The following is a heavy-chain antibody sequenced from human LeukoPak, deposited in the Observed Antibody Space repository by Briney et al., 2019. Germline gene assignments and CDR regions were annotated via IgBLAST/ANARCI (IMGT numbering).Heavy chain of an antibody. Sequence: ASVKVSFKASGYTFTGYYMHWVRQAPGQGLEWMGWINPNSGGTNYAQKFQGRVTMTRDTSISTAYMELSGLRSDDTAVYYCARDPLDSDRSGWYEAYWFDPWGQGTLVTVSS. CDR2: INPNSGGT. CDR3: ARDPLDSDRSGWYEAYWFDP. CDR1: GYTFTGYY. D-gene: IGHD6-19*01. J-gene: IGHJ5*02. V-gene: IGHV1-2*02.